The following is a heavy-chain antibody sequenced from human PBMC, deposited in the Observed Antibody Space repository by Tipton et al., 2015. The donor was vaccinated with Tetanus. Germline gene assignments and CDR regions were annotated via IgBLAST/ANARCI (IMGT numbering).Heavy chain of an antibody. V-gene: IGHV4-34*01. CDR1: GGSFSLYY. Sequence: TLSLTCTVSGGSFSLYYWNWVRQSPGKGLEWSGEISHSGSSSYSPSLKSRVTISVDTSKNQFSLRLRSVAAADTAVYYCARGGRDAYNNPLGAFDVWGRGTTVTVSS. D-gene: IGHD5-24*01. CDR3: ARGGRDAYNNPLGAFDV. CDR2: ISHSGSS. J-gene: IGHJ3*01.